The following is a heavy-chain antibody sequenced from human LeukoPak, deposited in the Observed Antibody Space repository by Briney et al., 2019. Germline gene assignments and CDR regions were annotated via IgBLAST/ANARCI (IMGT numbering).Heavy chain of an antibody. J-gene: IGHJ4*02. CDR2: IHYSGVT. Sequence: SGTLSLTCGVSGASISGYYWSWIRQPPGKGLEWIGYIHYSGVTNYNPSLRSRVTISVDTSKNQFSLNLSFVTATDTAVYYCARQNPAAAGQGLDYWGQGALVIVSS. D-gene: IGHD6-13*01. CDR1: GASISGYY. CDR3: ARQNPAAAGQGLDY. V-gene: IGHV4-59*08.